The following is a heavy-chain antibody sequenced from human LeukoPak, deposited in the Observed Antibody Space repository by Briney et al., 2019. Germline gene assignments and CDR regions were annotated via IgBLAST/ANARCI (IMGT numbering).Heavy chain of an antibody. D-gene: IGHD6-19*01. Sequence: GRSLRLSCAVSGFTFSNYAMHWVRQAPGKGLEWVAVISYDGSDKYYADSVKGRFTISRDNSKNTLYLQMNSLRPEDTAVYYCARDWGRRYSSGWYGDFDYWGQGTLVTVSS. CDR2: ISYDGSDK. V-gene: IGHV3-30-3*01. J-gene: IGHJ4*02. CDR1: GFTFSNYA. CDR3: ARDWGRRYSSGWYGDFDY.